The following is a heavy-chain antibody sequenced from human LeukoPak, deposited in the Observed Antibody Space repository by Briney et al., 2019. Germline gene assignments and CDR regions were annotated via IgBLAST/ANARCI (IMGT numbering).Heavy chain of an antibody. CDR2: VYHNGTP. D-gene: IGHD1-1*01. J-gene: IGHJ6*02. Sequence: PSEALSLTCAVSVGSISSGNWWRLVRQSPGKRLEWIGEVYHNGTPNYNPYLKSRVTISEDTFKSHFSLKLTSFTAADTAVYYCATAPILCGEAGEQYKYGMDVWGQGTTVIVSS. CDR3: ATAPILCGEAGEQYKYGMDV. V-gene: IGHV4/OR15-8*01. CDR1: VGSISSGNW.